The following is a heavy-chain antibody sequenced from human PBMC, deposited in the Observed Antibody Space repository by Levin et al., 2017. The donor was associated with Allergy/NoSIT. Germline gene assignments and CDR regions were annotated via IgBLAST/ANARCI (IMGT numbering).Heavy chain of an antibody. CDR3: ARDQGGRVCSGGSGQRYNWFDP. D-gene: IGHD2-15*01. V-gene: IGHV3-7*01. J-gene: IGHJ5*02. Sequence: GGSLRLSCVASGITFSSYWMSWVRQAPGKGLEWVANIKQDGSEKYYLDSVKGRFTISRDNAKNSLYLQMNSLRAEDTAVFYCARDQGGRVCSGGSGQRYNWFDPWGQGTLVTVSS. CDR2: IKQDGSEK. CDR1: GITFSSYW.